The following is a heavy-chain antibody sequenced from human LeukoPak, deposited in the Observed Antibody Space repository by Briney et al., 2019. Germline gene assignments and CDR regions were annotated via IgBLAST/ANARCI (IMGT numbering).Heavy chain of an antibody. V-gene: IGHV3-9*01. CDR2: ISWNSGSI. CDR1: GFTFDDYA. D-gene: IGHD3-22*01. CDR3: AKDKDSSGYYPLFDY. Sequence: GGSLRLSCAASGFTFDDYAMHWVRQAPGNGLEWVSGISWNSGSIGYADSVKGRFTISRDNAKNSLYLQMNSLRAEDTALYYCAKDKDSSGYYPLFDYWGQGTLVTVSS. J-gene: IGHJ4*02.